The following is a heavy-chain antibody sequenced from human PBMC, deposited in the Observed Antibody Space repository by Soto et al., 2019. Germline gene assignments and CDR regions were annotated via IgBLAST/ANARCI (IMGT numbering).Heavy chain of an antibody. J-gene: IGHJ5*02. V-gene: IGHV3-48*03. CDR1: GFTFSSYE. CDR2: ISSSGSTI. Sequence: EVQLVESGGGLVQPGGSLRLSCAASGFTFSSYEMNWVRQAPGKGLEWVSYISSSGSTIYYADSVKGRFTISRDNAKHSLYLQLNSLRAEDTAVYYCARGRYSSGTGWFDPWGQGTLVTVSS. D-gene: IGHD6-25*01. CDR3: ARGRYSSGTGWFDP.